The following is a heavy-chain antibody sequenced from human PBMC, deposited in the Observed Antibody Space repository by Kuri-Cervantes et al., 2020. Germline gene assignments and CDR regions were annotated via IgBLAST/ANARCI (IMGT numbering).Heavy chain of an antibody. J-gene: IGHJ5*02. V-gene: IGHV4-34*01. Sequence: SQTLSLTCAVYGGSFNGYYWSWIRQPSGKGLEWIGENNQSGSTNYNPSLKSRVTISVDTSKNRFSLKLSSVTAADTAVYYCARGRPRRGYSYGGNWFDPWGQGTLVTVSS. CDR1: GGSFNGYY. CDR3: ARGRPRRGYSYGGNWFDP. D-gene: IGHD5-18*01. CDR2: NNQSGST.